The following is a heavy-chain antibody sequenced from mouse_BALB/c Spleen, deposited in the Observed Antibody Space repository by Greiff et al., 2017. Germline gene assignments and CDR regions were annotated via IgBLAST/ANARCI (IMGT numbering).Heavy chain of an antibody. CDR2: INPGSGGT. D-gene: IGHD3-1*01. CDR3: ARAARATPRDY. CDR1: GYAFTNYL. V-gene: IGHV1-54*01. Sequence: VKLQESGAELVRPGTSVKVSCKASGYAFTNYLIEWVKQRPGQGLEWIGVINPGSGGTNYNEKFKGKATLTADKSSSTAYMQLSSLTSDDSAVYFCARAARATPRDYWGQGTSVTVSS. J-gene: IGHJ4*01.